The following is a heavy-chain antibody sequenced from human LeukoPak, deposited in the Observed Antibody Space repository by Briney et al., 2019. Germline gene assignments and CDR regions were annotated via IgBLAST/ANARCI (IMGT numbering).Heavy chain of an antibody. Sequence: GGSLRLSCTASGFTFRNYDIHWVRQAPGKGLEGVAFIHYDVSKKYYAASVKGRYTISRDNSKNTLYLVMYSLRAEDTAVYYCAKVSGVGSSWSPFDYWGEGTLVTVSS. J-gene: IGHJ4*02. CDR1: GFTFRNYD. D-gene: IGHD6-13*01. CDR3: AKVSGVGSSWSPFDY. CDR2: IHYDVSKK. V-gene: IGHV3-30*02.